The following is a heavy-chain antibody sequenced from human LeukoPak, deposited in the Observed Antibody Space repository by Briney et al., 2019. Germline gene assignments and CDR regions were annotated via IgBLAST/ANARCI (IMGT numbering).Heavy chain of an antibody. Sequence: ASVKVSCKASGYTFTSYGISWVRQAPGQGLEWMGWISAYNGNTKYAQKLQGRVTMTTDTSTSTAYMELRSLRTDDTAVYYCARAQGLYNWFDPWGQGIVVTVSS. CDR1: GYTFTSYG. J-gene: IGHJ5*02. V-gene: IGHV1-18*01. CDR3: ARAQGLYNWFDP. CDR2: ISAYNGNT.